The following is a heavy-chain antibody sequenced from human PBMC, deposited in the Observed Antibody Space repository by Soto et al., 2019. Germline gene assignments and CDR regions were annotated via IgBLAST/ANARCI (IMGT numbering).Heavy chain of an antibody. CDR3: AKKGLTSNGRDYFDP. CDR2: ISGSGRTI. Sequence: GGSLRLSCAASGFAFSTYAMNWVRQAPGKGLEWVSIISGSGRTIYYADSVKGRFAISRDNSKNTLYLQMNSLRAEDTAVYYCAKKGLTSNGRDYFDPWGQGALVPVYS. CDR1: GFAFSTYA. V-gene: IGHV3-23*01. J-gene: IGHJ5*02. D-gene: IGHD2-8*01.